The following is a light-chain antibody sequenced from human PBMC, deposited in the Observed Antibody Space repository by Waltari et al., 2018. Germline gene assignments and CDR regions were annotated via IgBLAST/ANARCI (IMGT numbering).Light chain of an antibody. J-gene: IGLJ3*02. CDR2: VNSDGSH. CDR3: QTGGHGTWV. Sequence: QLVLTQSPSASASLGASVKLTCTLSSGHSTNIIAWLQQQPGKGPRYLMNVNSDGSHNKGVGIPDRFSGSSSGAERYLTSSSLQSEDEADYYCQTGGHGTWVFGGGTRLTVL. CDR1: SGHSTNI. V-gene: IGLV4-69*01.